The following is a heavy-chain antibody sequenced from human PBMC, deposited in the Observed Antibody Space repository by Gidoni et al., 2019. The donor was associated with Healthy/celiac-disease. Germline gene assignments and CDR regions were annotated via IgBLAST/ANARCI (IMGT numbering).Heavy chain of an antibody. V-gene: IGHV3-23*04. Sequence: EVQLVESGGGLVQPGGSLRLSCAASGFTFSSYAMSWVRQAQGKGLEWVSASSGSGGSTYYADPVKGRFTITRDNSKNTLYLQMNSLRAEDTAVYYCAKGGDGYNSWYMDVWGKGTTVTVSS. CDR3: AKGGDGYNSWYMDV. J-gene: IGHJ6*03. D-gene: IGHD5-12*01. CDR2: SSGSGGST. CDR1: GFTFSSYA.